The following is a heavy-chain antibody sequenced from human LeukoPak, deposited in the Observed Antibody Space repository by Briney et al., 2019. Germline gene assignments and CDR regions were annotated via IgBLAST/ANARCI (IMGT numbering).Heavy chain of an antibody. V-gene: IGHV4-34*01. CDR1: GGSFSGYY. CDR3: ARDRAMVRGVIKRDY. J-gene: IGHJ4*02. D-gene: IGHD3-10*01. Sequence: SETLSLTCAVYGGSFSGYYWSWIRQPPGKGLEWIGEINHSGSTNYNPSLKSRVTISVDTSKNQFSLKLSSVTAADTAVYYCARDRAMVRGVIKRDYWGQGTLVTASS. CDR2: INHSGST.